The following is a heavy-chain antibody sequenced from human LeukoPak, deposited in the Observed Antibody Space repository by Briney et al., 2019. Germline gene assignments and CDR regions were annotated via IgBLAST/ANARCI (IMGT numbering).Heavy chain of an antibody. Sequence: PGGSLRLSCAASGFTFSSYSMNWVRQAPGKGLEWVSYISSSSSTIYYADSVKGRFTISRDNSKNTLYLQMNSLRAEDTAVYYCARGDSSGHDAFDIWGQGTVVTVSS. CDR1: GFTFSSYS. CDR3: ARGDSSGHDAFDI. D-gene: IGHD3-22*01. CDR2: ISSSSSTI. J-gene: IGHJ3*02. V-gene: IGHV3-48*01.